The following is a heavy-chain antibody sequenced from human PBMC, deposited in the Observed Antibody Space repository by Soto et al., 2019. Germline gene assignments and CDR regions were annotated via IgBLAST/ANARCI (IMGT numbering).Heavy chain of an antibody. J-gene: IGHJ4*02. CDR2: IYSGGST. D-gene: IGHD3-16*01. CDR1: DFTVSSNY. CDR3: AGGVPTYY. Sequence: GGSLRLSCAASDFTVSSNYMSWVRQAPGKGLEWVSVIYSGGSTYYADSVKGRFTISRDNSKNTLYLQMNSLRAEDTAVYYCAGGVPTYYWGQGTLVTVSS. V-gene: IGHV3-53*01.